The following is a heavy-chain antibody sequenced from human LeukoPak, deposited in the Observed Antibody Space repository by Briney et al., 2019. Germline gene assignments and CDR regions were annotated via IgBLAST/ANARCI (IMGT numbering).Heavy chain of an antibody. CDR3: AKGVAAAVYYFDY. Sequence: GGSLRLSCAASGFTFDDYALHWVRQAPGKGLEWVSGISWNSGSIGFADSVKGRFTISRDNAKNSLYLQMNSLRAEDTALYYCAKGVAAAVYYFDYWGQGTLVTVSS. J-gene: IGHJ4*02. CDR2: ISWNSGSI. V-gene: IGHV3-9*01. CDR1: GFTFDDYA. D-gene: IGHD6-13*01.